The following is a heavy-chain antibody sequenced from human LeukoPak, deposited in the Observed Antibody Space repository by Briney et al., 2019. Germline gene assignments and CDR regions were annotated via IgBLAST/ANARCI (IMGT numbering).Heavy chain of an antibody. V-gene: IGHV4-39*01. CDR2: IYYSGST. D-gene: IGHD4-17*01. J-gene: IGHJ4*02. Sequence: SETLSLTCGVSGGSMSSSSYYWGWIRQPPGKGLEWIGSIYYSGSTYYNPSLKSRGTISVDSSKNQCSLKLSSVTAADTAVYYCARHGTVTHRFDYWGQGTLVTVSS. CDR3: ARHGTVTHRFDY. CDR1: GGSMSSSSYY.